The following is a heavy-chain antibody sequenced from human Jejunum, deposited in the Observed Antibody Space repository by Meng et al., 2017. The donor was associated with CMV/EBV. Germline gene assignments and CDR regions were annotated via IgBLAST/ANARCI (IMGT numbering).Heavy chain of an antibody. D-gene: IGHD3-10*01. Sequence: TFSDHHMDWVRQAPGKGLEWVDRSRKKVNSYTTEYAASVKGRFTISRDDSKNSLYLQMNSLKTEDTAVYYCARTYTPPGAASYFDYWGQGTLVTVSS. V-gene: IGHV3-72*01. J-gene: IGHJ4*02. CDR1: TFSDHH. CDR2: SRKKVNSYTT. CDR3: ARTYTPPGAASYFDY.